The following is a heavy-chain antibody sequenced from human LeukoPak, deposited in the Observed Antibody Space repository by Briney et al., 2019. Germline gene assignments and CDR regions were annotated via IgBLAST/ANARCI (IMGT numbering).Heavy chain of an antibody. CDR2: IKQDGSEK. J-gene: IGHJ6*02. D-gene: IGHD5-18*01. CDR3: ARDAVDTANAV. CDR1: GFIFSSYW. V-gene: IGHV3-7*01. Sequence: GGSLRLSCAASGFIFSSYWMHWVRQAPGKGLEWVANIKQDGSEKYYVDSVKGRFTISRDNAKNSLYLQMNSLRAEDTAVYYCARDAVDTANAVWGQGTTVTVSS.